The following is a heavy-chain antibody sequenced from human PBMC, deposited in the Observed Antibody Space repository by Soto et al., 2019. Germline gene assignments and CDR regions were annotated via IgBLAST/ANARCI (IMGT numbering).Heavy chain of an antibody. V-gene: IGHV1-18*01. J-gene: IGHJ5*02. CDR3: ASQYSSSAGWNWFDP. CDR1: GYTFTSYG. CDR2: ISAYNGNT. D-gene: IGHD6-6*01. Sequence: ASVKVSCKASGYTFTSYGISWVRQAPGQGLECMGWISAYNGNTNYAQKLQGRVTMTTDTSTSTAYMELRSLRSDDTAVYYCASQYSSSAGWNWFDPWGQGTLVTVSS.